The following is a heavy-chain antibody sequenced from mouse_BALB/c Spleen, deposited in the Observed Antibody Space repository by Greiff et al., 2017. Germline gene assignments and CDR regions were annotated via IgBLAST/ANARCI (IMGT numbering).Heavy chain of an antibody. CDR3: ARGYGDDQYDCDD. CDR1: GFTFSDYY. Sequence: EVQVVESGGGLVQPGGSLKLSCAASGFTFSDYYMYWVRQTPEKRLEWVATISDGGSYTYYPDSVKGRFTISRDTAKNNLYLQMSSLKSEDTAMYDYARGYGDDQYDCDDGGQGTTLTVAS. J-gene: IGHJ2*01. CDR2: ISDGGSYT. V-gene: IGHV5-4*02. D-gene: IGHD2-2*01.